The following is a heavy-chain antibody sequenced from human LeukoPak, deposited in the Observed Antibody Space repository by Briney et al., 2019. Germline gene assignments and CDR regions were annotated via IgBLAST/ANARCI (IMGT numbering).Heavy chain of an antibody. V-gene: IGHV3-30*02. CDR1: GFTFSTYG. Sequence: GGSLRLSCAASGFTFSTYGMHWVRQAPGKGLEWVAFIQYDGSNKYPADSVKGRFTISRDNSKNTLYLQMNSLRAEDTAVYYCAPTGTTGFGYFDYWGQGTLVTVSS. J-gene: IGHJ4*02. CDR2: IQYDGSNK. D-gene: IGHD1-1*01. CDR3: APTGTTGFGYFDY.